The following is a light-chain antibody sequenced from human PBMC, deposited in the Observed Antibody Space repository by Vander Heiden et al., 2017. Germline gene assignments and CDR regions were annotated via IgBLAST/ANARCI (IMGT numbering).Light chain of an antibody. CDR3: AGWDDSLSGWV. J-gene: IGLJ3*02. CDR1: GSNPGSNT. V-gene: IGLV1-44*01. Sequence: QSVMTQPPSASGTPGQTVTISCSGSGSNPGSNTVKWYQQFPGTAPKLLVYSNDQRPSGVPDRFSGSKSGTSASLAIRGLQSEDEATYYCAGWDDSLSGWVFGGGTKLTVL. CDR2: SND.